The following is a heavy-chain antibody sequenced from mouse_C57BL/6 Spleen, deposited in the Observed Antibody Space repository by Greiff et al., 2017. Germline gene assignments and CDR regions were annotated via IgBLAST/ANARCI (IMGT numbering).Heavy chain of an antibody. J-gene: IGHJ1*03. V-gene: IGHV5-17*01. CDR2: ISSGSSTI. Sequence: EVNVVESGGGLVKPGGSLKLSCAASGFTFSDYGMHWVRQAPEKGLEWVAYISSGSSTIYYADTVKGRFTISRDNAKNTLFLQMTSLRSEDTAVYYCARLTSWYFDVWGTGTTVTVSS. CDR3: ARLTSWYFDV. D-gene: IGHD1-3*01. CDR1: GFTFSDYG.